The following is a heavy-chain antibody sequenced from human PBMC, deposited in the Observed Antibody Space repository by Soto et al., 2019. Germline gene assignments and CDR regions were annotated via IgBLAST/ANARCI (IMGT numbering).Heavy chain of an antibody. V-gene: IGHV3-33*01. CDR1: GFTFSSYG. CDR2: IWYDGSNK. CDR3: AGGRGAGGGNVPAAIDGYYYGMDV. J-gene: IGHJ6*02. D-gene: IGHD2-2*02. Sequence: QVQLVESGGGVVQPGRSLRLSCAASGFTFSSYGMHWVRQAPGKGLEWVAVIWYDGSNKYYADSVKGRFTISRDNSKNTLYLQMNSLGAGDTAVYYCAGGRGAGGGNVPAAIDGYYYGMDVWGQGTTVTVSS.